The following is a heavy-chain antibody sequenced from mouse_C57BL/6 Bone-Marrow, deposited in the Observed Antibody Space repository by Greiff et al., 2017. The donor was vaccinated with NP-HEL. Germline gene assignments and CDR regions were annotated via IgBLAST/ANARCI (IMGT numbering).Heavy chain of an antibody. V-gene: IGHV1-26*01. Sequence: VQLQQSGPELVKPGASVKISCKASGYTFTDYYMNWVKQSHGKSLEWIGDINPNNGGTSYNQKFKGKATLTVDKSSSTAYMQLRSLTSEDSAVYYCASPYDYDPYFDVWGTGTTVTVSS. CDR1: GYTFTDYY. D-gene: IGHD2-4*01. CDR3: ASPYDYDPYFDV. CDR2: INPNNGGT. J-gene: IGHJ1*03.